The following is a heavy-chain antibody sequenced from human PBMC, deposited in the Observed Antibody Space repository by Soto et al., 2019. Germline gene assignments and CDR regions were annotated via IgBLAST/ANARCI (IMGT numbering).Heavy chain of an antibody. CDR2: IYYSGST. J-gene: IGHJ4*02. D-gene: IGHD3-22*01. Sequence: SETLSLTCTVSGGSISSYYWSWIRQPPGKGLEWIGYIYYSGSTNYNPSLKSRVTISVDTSKNQFSLKVNSVTAADTAVYYCARAPRLYYFDYWGQGTLVTVSS. CDR1: GGSISSYY. V-gene: IGHV4-59*01. CDR3: ARAPRLYYFDY.